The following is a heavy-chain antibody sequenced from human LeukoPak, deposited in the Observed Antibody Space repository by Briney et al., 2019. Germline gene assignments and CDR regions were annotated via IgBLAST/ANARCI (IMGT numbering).Heavy chain of an antibody. CDR2: IKQDGSEK. CDR1: GFTVSNCC. Sequence: GEYLRLTCAVSGFTVSNCCMVRDPHAPGNGLEWGANIKQDGSEKYYVHSVKARFTIPRDNSKNTLYLPMTSLESEDTAVYYCAKHRWGAVASFDYWGQGPLVTVSS. J-gene: IGHJ4*02. D-gene: IGHD6-19*01. V-gene: IGHV3-7*01. CDR3: AKHRWGAVASFDY.